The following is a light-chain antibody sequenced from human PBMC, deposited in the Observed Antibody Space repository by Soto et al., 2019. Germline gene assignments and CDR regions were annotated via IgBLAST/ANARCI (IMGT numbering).Light chain of an antibody. CDR3: QQSHSTLCT. CDR2: AAS. J-gene: IGKJ1*01. Sequence: DIQMTQSPSSLSASVGDRVTITCRASQSISSYLNWYQQKPGKAPKLLIYAASSLQSGVPSRFSGSGSGTDFTLTISSLQPEDFATYDCQQSHSTLCTFGQGTKVEIK. V-gene: IGKV1-39*01. CDR1: QSISSY.